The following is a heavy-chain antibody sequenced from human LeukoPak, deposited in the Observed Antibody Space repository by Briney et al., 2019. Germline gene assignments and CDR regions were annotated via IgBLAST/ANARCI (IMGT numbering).Heavy chain of an antibody. J-gene: IGHJ4*02. V-gene: IGHV3-23*01. D-gene: IGHD3-10*01. CDR1: GFTFSSYA. CDR2: ISGSGGST. CDR3: AKGGVWFGELDY. Sequence: PGGSLRLSCAASGFTFSSYAMSWVRQAPGKGLEWVSAISGSGGSTYYADSVKGRFTISRDNSKNTLYLQMNSLRAEDTAVYHCAKGGVWFGELDYWGQGTLVTVSS.